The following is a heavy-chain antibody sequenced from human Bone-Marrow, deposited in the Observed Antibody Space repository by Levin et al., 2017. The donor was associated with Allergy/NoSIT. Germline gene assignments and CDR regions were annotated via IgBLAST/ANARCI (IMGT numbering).Heavy chain of an antibody. V-gene: IGHV4-4*02. CDR2: IYHKGIT. D-gene: IGHD3-10*02. CDR3: ARVIVRWSLHP. J-gene: IGHJ5*02. Sequence: SETLSLTCTVSDGSINTANWWSWVRQSPEKGLEWIGEIYHKGITNYNPSLRSRVTMSIDTSKNQFSLTMTSMTAADTAVYYCARVIVRWSLHPWGRGILVSVSS. CDR1: DGSINTANW.